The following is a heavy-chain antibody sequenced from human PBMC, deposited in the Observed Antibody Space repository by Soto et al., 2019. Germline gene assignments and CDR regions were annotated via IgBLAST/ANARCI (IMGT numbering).Heavy chain of an antibody. CDR3: ARSRLPGNYYYYGMYV. J-gene: IGHJ6*02. D-gene: IGHD2-15*01. CDR1: GGTFSSYT. CDR2: IIPILGIA. Sequence: QVQLVQSGAEVKKPGSSVKVSCKASGGTFSSYTISWVRQAPGHGLEWMGRIIPILGIANYAQKFQGRVTITADKSTSTAYMELSSVRSEYTAVYYCARSRLPGNYYYYGMYVWGQGTTVTVSS. V-gene: IGHV1-69*02.